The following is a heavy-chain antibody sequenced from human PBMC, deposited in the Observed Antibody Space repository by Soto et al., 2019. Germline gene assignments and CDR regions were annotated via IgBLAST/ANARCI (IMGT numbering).Heavy chain of an antibody. V-gene: IGHV3-11*01. D-gene: IGHD3-22*01. CDR3: ARDPNYYDSSGYPYYFDS. CDR2: ISSSGSTI. CDR1: GFTFSDYY. J-gene: IGHJ4*02. Sequence: GSLRLSCAASGFTFSDYYMSWIRQAPGKGLEWVSYISSSGSTIYYADSVKGRFTISGDNAKNSLYLQMNSLRAEDTAVYYCARDPNYYDSSGYPYYFDSWGQGTMVTVSS.